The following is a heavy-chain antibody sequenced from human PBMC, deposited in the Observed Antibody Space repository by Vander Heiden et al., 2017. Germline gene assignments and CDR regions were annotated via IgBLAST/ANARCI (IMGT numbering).Heavy chain of an antibody. Sequence: SWTRQHPGKGLEWIGYIYYSGSTYYNPSLKSRVTISVDTSKNQFSLKLSSVTAADTAVYYCARAYENGSSSWYGWFDPWGQGTLVTVSS. D-gene: IGHD6-13*01. CDR2: IYYSGST. CDR3: ARAYENGSSSWYGWFDP. V-gene: IGHV4-31*02. J-gene: IGHJ5*02.